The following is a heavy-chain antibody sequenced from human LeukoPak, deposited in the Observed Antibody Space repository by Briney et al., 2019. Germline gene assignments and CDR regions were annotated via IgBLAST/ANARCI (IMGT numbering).Heavy chain of an antibody. Sequence: SETLSLTCSVSGGSISSYYWSWIRQPPGKGLERIGYTYYSGSTNYNPSLESRVTISVDTSKNQFSLKLSSVTAADTAVYYCARGEVAGLNYWGQGTLVTVSS. CDR2: TYYSGST. D-gene: IGHD6-19*01. CDR1: GGSISSYY. CDR3: ARGEVAGLNY. V-gene: IGHV4-59*01. J-gene: IGHJ4*02.